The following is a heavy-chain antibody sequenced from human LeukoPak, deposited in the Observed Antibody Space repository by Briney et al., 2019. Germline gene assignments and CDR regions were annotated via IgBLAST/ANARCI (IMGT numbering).Heavy chain of an antibody. CDR2: INHSGST. D-gene: IGHD3-22*01. CDR3: ARGGYYDSSGYPNPLDY. J-gene: IGHJ4*02. CDR1: GGSFGGYY. Sequence: SETLSLTCAVYGGSFGGYYWTWIRQSPGKGPEWIGEINHSGSTNYNPSLKRRVIMSVDTAKNQFSLKLNSVSAADTAVYYCARGGYYDSSGYPNPLDYWGQGTLVTVSS. V-gene: IGHV4-34*01.